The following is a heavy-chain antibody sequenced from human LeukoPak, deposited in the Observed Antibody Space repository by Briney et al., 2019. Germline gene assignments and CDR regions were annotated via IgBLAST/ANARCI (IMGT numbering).Heavy chain of an antibody. CDR2: INPNSGGT. D-gene: IGHD3-10*01. J-gene: IGHJ4*02. CDR3: ARDLYGSGANDY. V-gene: IGHV1-2*02. Sequence: ASVKVSCKASGYTFTGYYMHWVRQAPGQGLEWMGWINPNSGGTNYAQKFQGRVTMTRDTSISTAYMELSRLRSDDTAVYYCARDLYGSGANDYWGQGTLVTVSP. CDR1: GYTFTGYY.